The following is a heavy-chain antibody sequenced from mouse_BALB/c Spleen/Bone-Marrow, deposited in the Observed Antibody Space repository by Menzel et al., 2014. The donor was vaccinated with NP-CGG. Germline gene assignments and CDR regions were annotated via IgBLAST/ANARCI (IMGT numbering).Heavy chain of an antibody. CDR2: IYPGDGSS. D-gene: IGHD1-1*01. J-gene: IGHJ1*01. CDR3: ARGSSFSYWYFDV. V-gene: IGHV1S56*01. CDR1: GYSFTSYY. Sequence: QVQLKESGPELVKPGASVKVSCKASGYSFTSYYIHWVKQRPGQGLEWIGWIYPGDGSSKYNEKFKGKTTLTADKSSSTVYMLISSLTSEDSAIYFCARGSSFSYWYFDVWGAGTTVTVSS.